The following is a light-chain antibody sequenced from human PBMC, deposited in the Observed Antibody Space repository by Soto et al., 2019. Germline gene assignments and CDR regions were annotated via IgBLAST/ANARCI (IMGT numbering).Light chain of an antibody. CDR3: QQYGNSPPNT. CDR2: AAS. J-gene: IGKJ2*01. CDR1: QSVSSSY. V-gene: IGKV3-20*01. Sequence: EIVLTQSPGALSLSPGERATLSCRARQSVSSSYLAWYQQKPGQAPRVLIYAASSRATGIPDRFSGSGSGTEFTLTISRLEPEDFAVYFCQQYGNSPPNTFGQGTKVDIK.